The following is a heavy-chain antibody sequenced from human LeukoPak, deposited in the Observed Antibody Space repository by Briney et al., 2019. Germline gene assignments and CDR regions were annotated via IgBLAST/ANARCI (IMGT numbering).Heavy chain of an antibody. V-gene: IGHV3-23*01. CDR2: ISGSGGST. CDR1: GFTFSSYA. CDR3: AKDPWYSSSWYVCYFDY. J-gene: IGHJ4*02. D-gene: IGHD6-13*01. Sequence: PGGSLRLSCAASGFTFSSYAMSWVRQAPGKGLEWVSAISGSGGSTYYADSVKGRFTISRDNSKNTLYLQMNSLRAEDTAVYYCAKDPWYSSSWYVCYFDYWGQGTLVTVSS.